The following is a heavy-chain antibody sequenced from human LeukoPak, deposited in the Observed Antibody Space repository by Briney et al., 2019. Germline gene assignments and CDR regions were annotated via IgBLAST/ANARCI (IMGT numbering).Heavy chain of an antibody. Sequence: GGSLRLSCAASGFTFSIYWMHWVRQAPGKGLEWVSRINSDGSSTTYADSVKGRFTISRDNAKNTLYLQMDSLRAEDTAVYYCAKSREGVPTRCLDSWGQGTLVTVSS. CDR3: AKSREGVPTRCLDS. CDR1: GFTFSIYW. CDR2: INSDGSST. V-gene: IGHV3-74*01. D-gene: IGHD5-24*01. J-gene: IGHJ4*02.